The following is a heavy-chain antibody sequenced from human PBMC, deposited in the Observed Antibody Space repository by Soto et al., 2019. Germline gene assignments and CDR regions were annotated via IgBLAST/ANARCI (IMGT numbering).Heavy chain of an antibody. CDR3: AKNILSSGWFDFGY. J-gene: IGHJ4*02. CDR1: GFTFSSDA. CDR2: ISGSGGST. Sequence: SGGSLRLSCAASGFTFSSDAMSWVRQAPGKGLEWVSAISGSGGSTYYADSVKGRFTISRDNSKNTLYLQMNSLRAEDTAVYYFAKNILSSGWFDFGYWGQGTLVTVSS. V-gene: IGHV3-23*01. D-gene: IGHD6-19*01.